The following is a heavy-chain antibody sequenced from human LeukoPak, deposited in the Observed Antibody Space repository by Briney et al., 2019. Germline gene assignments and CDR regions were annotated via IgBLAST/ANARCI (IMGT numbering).Heavy chain of an antibody. D-gene: IGHD6-19*01. V-gene: IGHV3-30*02. Sequence: PGGSLRLSCAASGFTFSSYGMHWVRQAPGKGLEWVAFIRYDGSNKYYADSVKGRFTISRDNSKNTLYLQMNSLRAEDTAVYYCAKDLASGWNESVTWGQGTMVTVSS. CDR1: GFTFSSYG. CDR3: AKDLASGWNESVT. CDR2: IRYDGSNK. J-gene: IGHJ3*01.